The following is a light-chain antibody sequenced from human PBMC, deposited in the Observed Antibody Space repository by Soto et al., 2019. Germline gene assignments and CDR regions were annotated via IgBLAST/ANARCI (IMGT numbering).Light chain of an antibody. J-gene: IGKJ1*01. CDR1: QAIRND. V-gene: IGKV1-6*01. CDR2: GAS. CDR3: LQDNNYPWT. Sequence: AIQMTQSPSSLSASVGDRVTISCRASQAIRNDLGWYQQKPGKAPNLLIYGASSLESGVPSRFSGSGSGTDFTLTISSLQPEDFATYYCLQDNNYPWTFGQGTKVEIK.